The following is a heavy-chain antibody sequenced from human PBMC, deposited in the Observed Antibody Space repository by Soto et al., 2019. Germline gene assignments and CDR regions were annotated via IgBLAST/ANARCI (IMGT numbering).Heavy chain of an antibody. CDR1: GLTFDDHA. J-gene: IGHJ6*02. V-gene: IGHV3-9*01. CDR2: ISWNGGRT. D-gene: IGHD4-17*01. CDR3: ATDWVGEGLEYFYGVDV. Sequence: EVQLVESGGGLVQPGRSLRLSCAASGLTFDDHAMHWVRQAPGKGLEWVSGISWNGGRTAYADSVKGRFTISRDNAKNSLYLPMNSLRVEDTALYYCATDWVGEGLEYFYGVDVWGHGNTVTVSS.